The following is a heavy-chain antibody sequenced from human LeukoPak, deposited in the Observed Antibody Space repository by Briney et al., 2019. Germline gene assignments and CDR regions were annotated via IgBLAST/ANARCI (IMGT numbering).Heavy chain of an antibody. CDR3: ARGPHHKQWLGP. CDR1: GGSISSYY. Sequence: SETLSLTCTVSGGSISSYYWSWIRQPPGKGLEWIGYIYYSGSTNYNPSLKSRVTISVDTSKNQFSLKLSSVTAADTAVYYCARGPHHKQWLGPWGQGTLVTVSS. J-gene: IGHJ4*02. D-gene: IGHD6-19*01. CDR2: IYYSGST. V-gene: IGHV4-59*01.